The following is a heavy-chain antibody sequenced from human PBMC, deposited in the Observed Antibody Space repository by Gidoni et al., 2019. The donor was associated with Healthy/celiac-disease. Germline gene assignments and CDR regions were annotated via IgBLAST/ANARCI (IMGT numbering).Heavy chain of an antibody. J-gene: IGHJ4*02. CDR2: ISGSGGST. CDR1: GFTFRSYA. CDR3: AKPRTVAGSGSDY. V-gene: IGHV3-23*01. D-gene: IGHD3-10*01. Sequence: EVQLLASGGGLVQPGGALRLSCAASGFTFRSYAMSWVRQAPGKGLEGVSAISGSGGSTYYADSVKGRFTISRDNSKNTLYLQMNSLRAEDTAVYYCAKPRTVAGSGSDYWGQGTLVTVSS.